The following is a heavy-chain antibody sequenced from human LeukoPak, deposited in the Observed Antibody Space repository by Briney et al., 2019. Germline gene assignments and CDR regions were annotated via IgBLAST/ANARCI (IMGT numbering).Heavy chain of an antibody. Sequence: PSETLSLTCTVSGGSISNYYLIWIRQPPGKGLEWIGYIHYSGSTNYNPSLKSRVTISVDTSKTQFSLKLSSVTAADTAVYYCARMGNYGANSYYFDYWGQGTLVTVSS. D-gene: IGHD4-23*01. V-gene: IGHV4-59*01. CDR3: ARMGNYGANSYYFDY. CDR2: IHYSGST. J-gene: IGHJ4*02. CDR1: GGSISNYY.